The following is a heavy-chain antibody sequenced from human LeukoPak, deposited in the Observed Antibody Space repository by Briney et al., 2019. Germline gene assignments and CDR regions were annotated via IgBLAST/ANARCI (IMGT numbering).Heavy chain of an antibody. J-gene: IGHJ4*02. V-gene: IGHV4-59*08. CDR1: GGSISSYY. D-gene: IGHD1-26*01. CDR3: ARHSGSYYDFDY. CDR2: IYYSGST. Sequence: SSETLSLTCTVSGGSISSYYWSWLRQPPGKGLEWIGYIYYSGSTNYNPSLKSRVTISVDTSKNQFSLKLSSVTAADTAVYYCARHSGSYYDFDYWGQGTLVTVSS.